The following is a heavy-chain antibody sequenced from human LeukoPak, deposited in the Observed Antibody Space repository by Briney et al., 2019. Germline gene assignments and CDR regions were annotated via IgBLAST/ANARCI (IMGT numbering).Heavy chain of an antibody. CDR3: AREDIVVVPAAYYFDY. CDR2: INSDGSST. CDR1: GFTFSSYW. V-gene: IGHV3-74*01. Sequence: PGGSLRLSCAASGFTFSSYWMHWVRQAPGNGLVWVSRINSDGSSTSYADSVKGRFTSSRDNAKNTLYLQMNSLRAEDTAVYYCAREDIVVVPAAYYFDYWGQGTLVTVSS. D-gene: IGHD2-2*01. J-gene: IGHJ4*02.